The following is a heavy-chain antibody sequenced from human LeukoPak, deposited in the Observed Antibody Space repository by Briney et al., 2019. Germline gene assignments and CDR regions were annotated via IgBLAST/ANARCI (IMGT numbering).Heavy chain of an antibody. J-gene: IGHJ4*02. D-gene: IGHD3-10*01. V-gene: IGHV1-8*01. Sequence: ASVKVSCKASGYTFTSYDINWVRQATGQGLEWMGWMNPDSGNTDYARKFQGRVTMTRNTSINTAYMELSSLRSEDTAVYYCAKDRPSLAYYYGSGSPTYFDYWGQGTLVTVSS. CDR3: AKDRPSLAYYYGSGSPTYFDY. CDR1: GYTFTSYD. CDR2: MNPDSGNT.